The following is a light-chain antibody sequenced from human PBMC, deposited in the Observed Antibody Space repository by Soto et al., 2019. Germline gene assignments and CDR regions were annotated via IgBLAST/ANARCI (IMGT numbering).Light chain of an antibody. Sequence: QSVLTQPASVSGSPGQSTTISCTGTSSDVGGYNYVSWYQQHPGKAPKLMIYDVSNRPSGVSNRFSGSKSGNTASLTISGLHAEYEADYYCSSYTSSSTRVFGGRTKVTVL. CDR3: SSYTSSSTRV. V-gene: IGLV2-14*01. CDR1: SSDVGGYNY. J-gene: IGLJ2*01. CDR2: DVS.